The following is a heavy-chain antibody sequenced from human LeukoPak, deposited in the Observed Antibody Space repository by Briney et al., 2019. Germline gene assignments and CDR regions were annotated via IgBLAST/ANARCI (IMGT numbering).Heavy chain of an antibody. D-gene: IGHD3-9*01. Sequence: GGSLRLSCAASGFTFSSFSMNWVRQAPGKGLEWVSSISSSSSYIYYADSVKGRFTIFRDNAKNSLYLQMNSLRAEDTAVYYCARDGAVVVNDILTGYPVHYHYGMDVWGQGTTVTVSS. V-gene: IGHV3-21*01. J-gene: IGHJ6*02. CDR1: GFTFSSFS. CDR2: ISSSSSYI. CDR3: ARDGAVVVNDILTGYPVHYHYGMDV.